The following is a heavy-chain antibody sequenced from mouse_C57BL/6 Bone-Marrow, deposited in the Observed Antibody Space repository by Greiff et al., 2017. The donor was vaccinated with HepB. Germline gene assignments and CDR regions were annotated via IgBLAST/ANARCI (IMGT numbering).Heavy chain of an antibody. CDR2: IHPNSGST. V-gene: IGHV1-64*01. J-gene: IGHJ2*01. D-gene: IGHD1-1*01. CDR1: GYTFTSYW. Sequence: VQLQQPGAELVKPGASVKLSCKASGYTFTSYWMHWVKQRPGQGLEWIGMIHPNSGSTNYNEKFKSKATLTVDKSSSTAYMQLSSLTSEDSAVYYGASEDYCSSYYFDYWGQGTTLTVSS. CDR3: ASEDYCSSYYFDY.